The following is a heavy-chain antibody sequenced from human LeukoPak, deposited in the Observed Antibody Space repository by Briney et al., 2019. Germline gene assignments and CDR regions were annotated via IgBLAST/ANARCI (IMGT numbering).Heavy chain of an antibody. J-gene: IGHJ5*02. D-gene: IGHD6-6*01. CDR3: ATNTSSSPWFDP. V-gene: IGHV4-61*01. CDR1: GGSVYDPFSY. Sequence: PSETLSLTCTVSGGSVYDPFSYWPWLRQPPGTGLEWIGNVYYVGTTSYNSSLKGRVSISIDTSKNQFSLEVASVTAEDTAVYYCATNTSSSPWFDPWGQGTLVTVSS. CDR2: VYYVGTT.